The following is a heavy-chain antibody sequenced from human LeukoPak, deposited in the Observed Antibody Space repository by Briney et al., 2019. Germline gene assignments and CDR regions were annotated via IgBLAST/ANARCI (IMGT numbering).Heavy chain of an antibody. V-gene: IGHV3-23*01. CDR2: ISNIGGST. CDR3: AEYYYYDSSGYQQFYFDY. CDR1: GFTFTTYA. J-gene: IGHJ4*02. D-gene: IGHD3-22*01. Sequence: GVSLRLSCAASGFTFTTYAMSWVRQAPGKGLEWVSGISNIGGSTYYSASVKPRFTISRDNSKNTLYLQMTSLRAEDTAVYYCAEYYYYDSSGYQQFYFDYWGQGTLVTVSS.